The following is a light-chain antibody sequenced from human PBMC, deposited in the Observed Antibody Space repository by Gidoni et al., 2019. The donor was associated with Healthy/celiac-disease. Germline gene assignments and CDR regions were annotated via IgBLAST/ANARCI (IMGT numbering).Light chain of an antibody. CDR2: AAS. Sequence: DIQMPPSPSSLSASVGDRVTITCRASHSISSYLNWYQQKPAKAPKLLIYAASSLQSGDPSRFSGSGSGTDFTLTISSLQPEDFATYYCQQSYSTPYTFGQGTKLEIK. J-gene: IGKJ2*01. V-gene: IGKV1-39*01. CDR3: QQSYSTPYT. CDR1: HSISSY.